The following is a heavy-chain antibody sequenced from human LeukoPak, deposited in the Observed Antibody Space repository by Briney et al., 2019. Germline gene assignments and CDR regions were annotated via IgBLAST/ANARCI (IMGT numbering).Heavy chain of an antibody. J-gene: IGHJ4*02. Sequence: KGLVWVSHINSDGSWTSYSDSVKGRFTLSKDNAKNTVYLQMNSLRAEDTAVYYSVSFYETHWGRGTLVTVSS. V-gene: IGHV3-74*01. CDR3: VSFYETH. D-gene: IGHD2/OR15-2a*01. CDR2: INSDGSWT.